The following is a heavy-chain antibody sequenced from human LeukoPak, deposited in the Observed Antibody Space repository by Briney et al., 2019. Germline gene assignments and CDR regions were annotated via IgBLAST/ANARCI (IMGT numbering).Heavy chain of an antibody. D-gene: IGHD3-10*01. V-gene: IGHV4-4*07. Sequence: PSETLSLTCTVSGASISAFHWTWFRQPAGKGLEWIGLIYSSGSTLFNPSLKSRVAMSVDLTKNQLSLKLTSVTAADTAMYYCARFFYYGSGSYRFDPWGQGTLVTVSS. J-gene: IGHJ5*02. CDR3: ARFFYYGSGSYRFDP. CDR1: GASISAFH. CDR2: IYSSGST.